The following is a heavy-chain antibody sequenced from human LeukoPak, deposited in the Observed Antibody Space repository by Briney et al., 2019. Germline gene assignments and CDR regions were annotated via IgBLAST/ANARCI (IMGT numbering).Heavy chain of an antibody. CDR3: ARVYSSSAPSGMDV. D-gene: IGHD6-6*01. CDR2: INPNSGGT. J-gene: IGHJ6*02. Sequence: ASVKVSCKASGYTFTSYYMHWVRQAPGQGLEWMGWINPNSGGTNYAQKFQGRVTMTRDTSISTAYMELSRLRSDDTAVYYCARVYSSSAPSGMDVWGQGTTVTVSS. V-gene: IGHV1-2*02. CDR1: GYTFTSYY.